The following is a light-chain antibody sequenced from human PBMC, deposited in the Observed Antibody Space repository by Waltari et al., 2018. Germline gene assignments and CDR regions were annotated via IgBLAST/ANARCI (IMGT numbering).Light chain of an antibody. J-gene: IGKJ2*01. CDR2: WAS. Sequence: DIVMTQSPDSLAVSLGESATISSKSSQTVFNRSNNRNSLAWYQQKSGQPPKLLIYWASTRESGVPDRFTGRGSGTDFSLTISSLQAEDVALYFCHQYYTLPYTFGQGTKLEI. V-gene: IGKV4-1*01. CDR1: QTVFNRSNNRNS. CDR3: HQYYTLPYT.